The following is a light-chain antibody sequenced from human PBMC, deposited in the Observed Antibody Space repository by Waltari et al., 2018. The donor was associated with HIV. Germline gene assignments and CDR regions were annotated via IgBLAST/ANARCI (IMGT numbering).Light chain of an antibody. CDR2: WAS. CDR3: QQYYSLPYT. CDR1: QTLLYSSNNKNY. Sequence: DIVMTQSPDSLAVSLGERATINCKSSQTLLYSSNNKNYLTWYQQKPGQPPKVVIYWASTRESGVPDRFSGSGSGTDFTLTINSLQAEDVAVYYCQQYYSLPYTFGRGTKLEIK. V-gene: IGKV4-1*01. J-gene: IGKJ2*01.